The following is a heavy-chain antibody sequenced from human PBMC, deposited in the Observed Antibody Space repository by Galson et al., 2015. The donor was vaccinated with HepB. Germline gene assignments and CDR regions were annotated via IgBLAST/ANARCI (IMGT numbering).Heavy chain of an antibody. CDR1: GYTFTGYY. V-gene: IGHV1-2*02. Sequence: SVKVSCKASGYTFTGYYLHWVRQAPGQGLEWMGWFNPYSDSTNYAQKFQGRVTMTRDTSISTAYMELSRLTSDDTAVYYCARGLQSNFHYYGMDVWGQGTTVTVSS. J-gene: IGHJ6*02. CDR3: ARGLQSNFHYYGMDV. CDR2: FNPYSDST. D-gene: IGHD4-11*01.